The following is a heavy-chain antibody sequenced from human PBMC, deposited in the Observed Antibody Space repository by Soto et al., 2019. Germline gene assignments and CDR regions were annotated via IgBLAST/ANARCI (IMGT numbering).Heavy chain of an antibody. CDR2: IHHSGST. D-gene: IGHD6-13*01. CDR1: GVSISSGYW. J-gene: IGHJ4*02. CDR3: ARDQGSHPGD. V-gene: IGHV4-4*02. Sequence: QVQLQESGPGLVRPSGTVSLTCAVSGVSISSGYWWSWVRQPPGEAMEWIGEIHHSGSTNYTPSLKSRVTMSVVPSKDLSSLTLNSVTAADTAFYYCARDQGSHPGDWGQGTLVSVSS.